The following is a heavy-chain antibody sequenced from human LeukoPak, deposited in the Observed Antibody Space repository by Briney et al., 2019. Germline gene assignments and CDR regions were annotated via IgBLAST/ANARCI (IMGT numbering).Heavy chain of an antibody. CDR2: ISRSGRSI. D-gene: IGHD3-22*01. CDR3: ARHQGPDYYENSGYSIDD. Sequence: GGSLRLSCAASGFTFSDYYVSWIRQAPGKGLEWISYISRSGRSIYYANFVKGRFTISRVNAKNSLFLQMNSLRAEDTAVYYCARHQGPDYYENSGYSIDDWGQGTLVTVSS. CDR1: GFTFSDYY. V-gene: IGHV3-11*01. J-gene: IGHJ4*02.